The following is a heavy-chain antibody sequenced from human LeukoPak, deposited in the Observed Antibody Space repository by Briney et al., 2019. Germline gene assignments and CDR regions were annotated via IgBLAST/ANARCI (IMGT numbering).Heavy chain of an antibody. CDR3: ATGYDSSGYYKY. V-gene: IGHV1-24*01. D-gene: IGHD3-22*01. CDR2: FDPEDGET. CDR1: GYTLTELS. J-gene: IGHJ4*02. Sequence: ASVKVFCKVSGYTLTELSMHWVRQAPGKGLEWMGGFDPEDGETIYAQKFQGRVTMTEDTSTDTAYMELSSLRSEDTAVYYCATGYDSSGYYKYWGQGTLVTVSS.